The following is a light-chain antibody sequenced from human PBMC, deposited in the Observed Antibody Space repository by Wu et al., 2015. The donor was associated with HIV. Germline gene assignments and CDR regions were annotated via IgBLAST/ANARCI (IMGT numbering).Light chain of an antibody. V-gene: IGKV3-11*01. CDR3: QQRSVWPWT. CDR2: GAS. CDR1: QSVASF. Sequence: EIVSTQFPATLSLSPGERATLSCRASQSVASFLAWYQQKPGQAPRLLIYGASNRATGIPARFSGSGSGTDFTLTISSLEPEDFAIYYCQQRSVWPWTFGQGTKVDIK. J-gene: IGKJ1*01.